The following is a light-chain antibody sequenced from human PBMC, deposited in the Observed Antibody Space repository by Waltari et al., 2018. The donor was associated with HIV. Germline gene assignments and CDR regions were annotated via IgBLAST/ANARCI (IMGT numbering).Light chain of an antibody. CDR2: EVT. V-gene: IGLV2-14*03. Sequence: QSALPQPASVSGSPGQSVTISCTGTTSDFGRYNSVSWYQQHPGNVPKFIIYEVTSRPSGVPHRFSGSRSGNTASLTISGLQAEDEAVYYCSTHTTSDTLIFGGGTKLTVL. CDR1: TSDFGRYNS. CDR3: STHTTSDTLI. J-gene: IGLJ2*01.